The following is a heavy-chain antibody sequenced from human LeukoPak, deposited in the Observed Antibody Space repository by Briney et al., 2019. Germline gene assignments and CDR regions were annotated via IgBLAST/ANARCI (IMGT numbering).Heavy chain of an antibody. D-gene: IGHD3-22*01. Sequence: PSETLSLTCTASGGSISSYYWSWIRQPPGKGLEWIGYIYYSGSTNYNPSLKSRVTISVDTSKNQFSLKLSSVTAADTAVYYCARGLYYYDSSGYYYWGQGTLVTVSS. CDR3: ARGLYYYDSSGYYY. CDR2: IYYSGST. CDR1: GGSISSYY. J-gene: IGHJ4*02. V-gene: IGHV4-59*01.